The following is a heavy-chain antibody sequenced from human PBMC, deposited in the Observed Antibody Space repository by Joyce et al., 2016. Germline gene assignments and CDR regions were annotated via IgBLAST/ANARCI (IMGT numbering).Heavy chain of an antibody. CDR2: ISYDGIYK. J-gene: IGHJ4*02. V-gene: IGHV3-30*18. CDR1: GLTLSNYG. D-gene: IGHD6-25*01. Sequence: QVQLVESGGGVVQPGRSLRLSCAASGLTLSNYGVHWVRQAPGKGLEWVGVISYDGIYKDYADSVKGRFTISRDNSKNTVFLEMNSLRTEDTAVYYCAKILTATYSSGWFLDYWGQGTLVTVSS. CDR3: AKILTATYSSGWFLDY.